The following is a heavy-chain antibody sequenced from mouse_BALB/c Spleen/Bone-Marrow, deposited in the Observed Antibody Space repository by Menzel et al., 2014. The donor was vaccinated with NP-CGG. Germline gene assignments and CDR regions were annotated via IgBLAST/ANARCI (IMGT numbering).Heavy chain of an antibody. D-gene: IGHD4-1*01. Sequence: VQLKESGPELVKPGASVKVSCKASGYAFTSYSMYWVKQSHGESLEWIGYIDPYNGGTSYNQKFKGKATLTVDKSSSTAYMHLNSLTSEDSAVYYCARSILGAMDYWGQGTSVTVSS. J-gene: IGHJ4*01. V-gene: IGHV1S135*01. CDR2: IDPYNGGT. CDR3: ARSILGAMDY. CDR1: GYAFTSYS.